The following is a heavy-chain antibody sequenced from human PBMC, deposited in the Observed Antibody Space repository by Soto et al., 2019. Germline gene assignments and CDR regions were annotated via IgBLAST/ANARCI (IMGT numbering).Heavy chain of an antibody. Sequence: ASVKVSCKASGYTFTTYGITWVRQAPGQGLEWMGWISAHKGNTNYAQKLQGRLTMTTDTSTTTAYMELRSLRSDDTAVYYCAGAPNWAYFDFWGLGTLVTVSS. J-gene: IGHJ4*02. V-gene: IGHV1-18*01. D-gene: IGHD7-27*01. CDR3: AGAPNWAYFDF. CDR2: ISAHKGNT. CDR1: GYTFTTYG.